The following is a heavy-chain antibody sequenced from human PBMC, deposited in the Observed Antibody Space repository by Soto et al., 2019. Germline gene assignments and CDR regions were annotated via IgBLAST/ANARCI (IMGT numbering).Heavy chain of an antibody. J-gene: IGHJ6*02. CDR2: MNPNSGNT. V-gene: IGHV1-8*01. Sequence: ASVKVSCKASGYTFTSYVINWLRQATGQGLEWMGWMNPNSGNTGYAQKFQGRVTMTRNTSISTAYMELSSLRSEDTAVYYCARGRLLWFGELSLYYYYGMDVWGQGTTVTVSS. D-gene: IGHD3-10*01. CDR3: ARGRLLWFGELSLYYYYGMDV. CDR1: GYTFTSYV.